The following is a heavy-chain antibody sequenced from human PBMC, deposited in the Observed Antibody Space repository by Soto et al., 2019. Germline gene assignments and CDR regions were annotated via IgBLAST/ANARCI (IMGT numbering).Heavy chain of an antibody. CDR1: GGTFSSYA. CDR3: ARGGPGASIAAASQAYYY. D-gene: IGHD6-13*01. V-gene: IGHV1-69*06. Sequence: QVQLVQSGAEVKKPGSSVKVSCKASGGTFSSYAISWVRQAPGQGLAWMGGIIPIFGTANYAQKFQGRVTITADKSTSTAYMELSSLRSEDTAVYYCARGGPGASIAAASQAYYYWGQGTLVTVSS. J-gene: IGHJ4*02. CDR2: IIPIFGTA.